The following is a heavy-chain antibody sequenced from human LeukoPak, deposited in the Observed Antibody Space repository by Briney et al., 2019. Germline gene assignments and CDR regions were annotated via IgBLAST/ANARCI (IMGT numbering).Heavy chain of an antibody. D-gene: IGHD3-22*01. Sequence: SGPALVKPTQTLTLTCTFSGFSLSTMGMCVSWIRQPPGKALEWLARIDWDDDKYYSTSLKTRLTISKDTSKNQVVLTLTNMDPVDTATYYCARIAKKSYYVSSGYFDYWGQGTLVTVSS. CDR1: GFSLSTMGMC. CDR2: IDWDDDK. J-gene: IGHJ4*02. V-gene: IGHV2-70*11. CDR3: ARIAKKSYYVSSGYFDY.